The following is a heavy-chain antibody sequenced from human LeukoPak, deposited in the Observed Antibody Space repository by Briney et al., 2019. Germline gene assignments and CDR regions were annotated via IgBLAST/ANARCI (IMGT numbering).Heavy chain of an antibody. CDR1: YSPISGYY. CDR3: AREYYYGSGSYVDY. V-gene: IGHV4-59*12. D-gene: IGHD3-10*01. Sequence: SETLSLTCTVSYSPISGYYWSWIRQPPGKGLEWIGYIYHSGTTDYNPSLKSRVTISVDTSKNQFSLKLSSVTAADTAVYYCAREYYYGSGSYVDYWGQGTLVTVSS. CDR2: IYHSGTT. J-gene: IGHJ4*02.